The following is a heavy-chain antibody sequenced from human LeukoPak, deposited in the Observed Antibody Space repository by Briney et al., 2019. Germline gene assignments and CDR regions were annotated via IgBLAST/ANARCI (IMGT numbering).Heavy chain of an antibody. V-gene: IGHV3-21*01. CDR3: ARDPLPIAAAGMKYYYYYGMDV. Sequence: GRSLRLSCAASGFTFSSYSMNWVRRAPGKGLEWVSSISSSSSYIYYADSVKGRFTISRDNAKNSLYLQMNSLRAEDTAVYYCARDPLPIAAAGMKYYYYYGMDVWGQGTTVTVSS. D-gene: IGHD6-13*01. CDR1: GFTFSSYS. J-gene: IGHJ6*02. CDR2: ISSSSSYI.